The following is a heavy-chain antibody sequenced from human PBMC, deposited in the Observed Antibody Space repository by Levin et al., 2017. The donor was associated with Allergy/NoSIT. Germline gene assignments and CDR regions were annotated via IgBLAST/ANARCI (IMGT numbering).Heavy chain of an antibody. CDR3: ARVVAPGYNWFDP. CDR1: GYTFTSYD. V-gene: IGHV1-8*01. D-gene: IGHD2-2*01. Sequence: ASVKVSCKASGYTFTSYDINWVRQATGQGLEWMGWMNPNSGNTGYAQNFQGRVTMTRNTSISTAYMELSSLRSEDTAVYYCARVVAPGYNWFDPWGQGTLVTVSS. CDR2: MNPNSGNT. J-gene: IGHJ5*02.